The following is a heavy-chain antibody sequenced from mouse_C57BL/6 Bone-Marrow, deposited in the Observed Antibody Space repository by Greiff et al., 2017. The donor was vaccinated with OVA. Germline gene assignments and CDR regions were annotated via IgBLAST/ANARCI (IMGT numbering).Heavy chain of an antibody. CDR1: GYTFTDYE. J-gene: IGHJ3*01. CDR2: IDPETGGT. D-gene: IGHD2-1*01. V-gene: IGHV1-15*01. CDR3: TGYYGNLAWFAY. Sequence: QVQLQQSGAELVRPGASVTLSCKASGYTFTDYEMHWVKQTPVHGLEWIGAIDPETGGTAYNQKFKGKAILTADKSSSTAYLALRSLTSEDSAVYYCTGYYGNLAWFAYGGQGTLVTVSA.